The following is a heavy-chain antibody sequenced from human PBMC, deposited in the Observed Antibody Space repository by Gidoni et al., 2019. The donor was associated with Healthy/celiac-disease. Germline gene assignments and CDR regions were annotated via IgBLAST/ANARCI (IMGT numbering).Heavy chain of an antibody. CDR3: AKYYYDSSGYYVSY. Sequence: VQLVQSGAEVKKPGSSVKVSCKASGGTFSSYTISWVRQAPGQGLEWMGRIIPILGIANYAQKFQGRVTITADKSTSTAYMELSSLRSEDTAVYYCAKYYYDSSGYYVSYWGQGTLVTVSS. D-gene: IGHD3-22*01. V-gene: IGHV1-69*02. CDR2: IIPILGIA. CDR1: GGTFSSYT. J-gene: IGHJ4*02.